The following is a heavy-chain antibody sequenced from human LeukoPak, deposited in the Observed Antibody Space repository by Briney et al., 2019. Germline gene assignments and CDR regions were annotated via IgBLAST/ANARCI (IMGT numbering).Heavy chain of an antibody. CDR2: ITISGQTK. Sequence: GGSLRLSCSAAGFYLGTYEMDWVRQAPGKGREWIADITISGQTKNYADSVQGRFTISRDNARTSLYLQMNSLRVEDTGVYYCARGDPHADLWGQGTLVTVSS. V-gene: IGHV3-48*03. CDR3: ARGDPHADL. J-gene: IGHJ5*02. CDR1: GFYLGTYE.